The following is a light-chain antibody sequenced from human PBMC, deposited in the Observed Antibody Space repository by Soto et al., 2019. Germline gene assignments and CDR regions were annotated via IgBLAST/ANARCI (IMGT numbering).Light chain of an antibody. CDR3: TVWDDSLRGRL. V-gene: IGLV1-47*01. CDR1: SSSIESNY. J-gene: IGLJ2*01. CDR2: RNN. Sequence: QLVLTQPPSASGTPGQRVTISCSGTSSSIESNYVYWYQQLPGTAPRLLIYRNNQRPSGVPDRFSGSKSGTSASLAISALRYEDEADYYCTVWDDSLRGRLFGGGTKLTVL.